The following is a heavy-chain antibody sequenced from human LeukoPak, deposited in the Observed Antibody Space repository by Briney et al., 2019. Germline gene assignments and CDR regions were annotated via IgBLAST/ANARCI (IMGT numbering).Heavy chain of an antibody. Sequence: GGSLRLSCAASEFTFSNHAMTWVRQAPGKGLEWVSSISISGDRTYYADSVKGRFTISRDNSKNTVYLQMNSLGAEDTAIYYCANELRPNDYWGHGTLVTVSS. V-gene: IGHV3-23*01. J-gene: IGHJ4*01. CDR1: EFTFSNHA. CDR2: ISISGDRT. D-gene: IGHD2-15*01. CDR3: ANELRPNDY.